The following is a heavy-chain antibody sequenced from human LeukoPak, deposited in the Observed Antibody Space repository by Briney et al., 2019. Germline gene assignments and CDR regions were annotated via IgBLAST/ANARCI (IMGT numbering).Heavy chain of an antibody. CDR2: MNPNSGNT. CDR1: GYTFTGYY. D-gene: IGHD5-12*01. Sequence: ASVKVSCKASGYTFTGYYMHWVRQAPGQGLEWMGWMNPNSGNTGYAQKFQGRVTMTRNTSISTAYMELSSLRSEDTAVYYCARVGVVATLWGQGTLVTVSS. CDR3: ARVGVVATL. V-gene: IGHV1-8*02. J-gene: IGHJ4*02.